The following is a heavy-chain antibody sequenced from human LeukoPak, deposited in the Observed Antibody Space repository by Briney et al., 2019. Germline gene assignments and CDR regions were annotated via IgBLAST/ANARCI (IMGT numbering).Heavy chain of an antibody. CDR3: AKGAAVIVVPAAIAY. V-gene: IGHV3-23*01. CDR2: ISGSGDST. CDR1: GFTFSSYA. Sequence: PGVSLRLSCAASGFTFSSYATSWVRQAPGKGLEWVSAISGSGDSTYYADSVKGRFTISRDNSKNTLYLQMNSLRAEDTAVYYCAKGAAVIVVPAAIAYWGQGTLVTVSS. J-gene: IGHJ4*02. D-gene: IGHD2-2*01.